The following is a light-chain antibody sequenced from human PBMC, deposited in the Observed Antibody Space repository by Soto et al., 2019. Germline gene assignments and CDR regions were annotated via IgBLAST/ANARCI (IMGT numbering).Light chain of an antibody. CDR2: EGS. Sequence: QSALTQPASVSGSPGQSITISCTGTSSDVGNYNLVSWYQQHPGKAPKLMIYEGSKRPSGVSNRFSGSKSGNTASLTISGLQAEYEGDYSCCSYAGSSTYVFGTGTKVTVL. CDR3: CSYAGSSTYV. V-gene: IGLV2-23*01. J-gene: IGLJ1*01. CDR1: SSDVGNYNL.